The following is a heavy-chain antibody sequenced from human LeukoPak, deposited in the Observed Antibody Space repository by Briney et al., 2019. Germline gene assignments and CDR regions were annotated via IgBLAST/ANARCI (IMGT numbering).Heavy chain of an antibody. V-gene: IGHV3-48*04. Sequence: GGSLRLSCAASGFTFSSYSMNWVRQAPGKGLEWVSYISSSGSTIYYADSVKGRFTISRDNAKNSLYLQMNSLRAEDTAVYYCAREGSSGWYFDYWGQGTLVTVSS. CDR2: ISSSGSTI. D-gene: IGHD6-19*01. J-gene: IGHJ4*02. CDR3: AREGSSGWYFDY. CDR1: GFTFSSYS.